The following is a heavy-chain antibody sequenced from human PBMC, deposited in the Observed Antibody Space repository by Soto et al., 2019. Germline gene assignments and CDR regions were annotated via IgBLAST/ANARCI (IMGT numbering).Heavy chain of an antibody. J-gene: IGHJ5*02. CDR2: IYWDDDK. CDR1: GFSLTTRGVG. V-gene: IGHV2-5*02. CDR3: AHIPNYYQYDWFDP. Sequence: QITLKESGPTLVKSTQTLTLTCTFSGFSLTTRGVGVGWIRQPPGKALECLALIYWDDDKRYSPSLQSRLSIAKNTTXNQVVLTMTNVDPVDTATYYCAHIPNYYQYDWFDPWGQGTLVSVSS. D-gene: IGHD3-16*01.